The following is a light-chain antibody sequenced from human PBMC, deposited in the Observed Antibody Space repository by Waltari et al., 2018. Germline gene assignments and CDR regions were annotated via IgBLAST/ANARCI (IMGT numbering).Light chain of an antibody. CDR3: SSYISSSTLEL. J-gene: IGLJ2*01. Sequence: QSALTQPASVSGSPGQSITISCTGTGSDGGGYNYVAWYQQHPGKAPKLMIYDVSNRPSGVSNRFSGSKSGNTASLTISGLQAEDEADYYCSSYISSSTLELFGGGTSLTVL. V-gene: IGLV2-14*03. CDR1: GSDGGGYNY. CDR2: DVS.